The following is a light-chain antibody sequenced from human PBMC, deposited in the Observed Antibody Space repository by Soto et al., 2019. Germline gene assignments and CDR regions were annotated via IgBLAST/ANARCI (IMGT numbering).Light chain of an antibody. CDR3: QQLGRSWT. V-gene: IGKV3-20*01. CDR2: GAS. CDR1: QSVTNNY. Sequence: PGERATLSFKASQSVTNNYLAWYQQKPGQAPRVLIYGASKRATGIPDRLSGSGSGTEFTLTIRRMEPEDFAVYYCQQLGRSWTFGLGTKVDIK. J-gene: IGKJ1*01.